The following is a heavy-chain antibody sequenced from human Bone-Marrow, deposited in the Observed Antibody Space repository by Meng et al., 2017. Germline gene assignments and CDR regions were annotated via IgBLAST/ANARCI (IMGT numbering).Heavy chain of an antibody. CDR1: GYTFTSYG. V-gene: IGHV1-18*01. D-gene: IGHD6-19*01. Sequence: QVPVVQSGAEVKKPGDSVKVSCKASGYTFTSYGISWVRQAPGQGLEWMGWISAYNGNTNYAQKLQGRVTITRDTSASTAYMELSSLRSEDTAVYYCARVYSSGWYWYFQHWGQGTLVTVSS. J-gene: IGHJ1*01. CDR2: ISAYNGNT. CDR3: ARVYSSGWYWYFQH.